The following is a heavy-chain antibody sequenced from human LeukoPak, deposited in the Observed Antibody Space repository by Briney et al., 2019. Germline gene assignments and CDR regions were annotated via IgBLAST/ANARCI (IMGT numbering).Heavy chain of an antibody. Sequence: NPGGSLRLSCAASGFTVSSNYMSWIRQAPGKGLEWVSYISSSGSTIYYADSVKGRFTISRDNAKNSLYLQMNSLRAEDTAVYYCARDLYDSSGYYFVKAEDAFDIWGQGTMVTVSS. J-gene: IGHJ3*02. CDR2: ISSSGSTI. CDR1: GFTVSSNY. D-gene: IGHD3-22*01. CDR3: ARDLYDSSGYYFVKAEDAFDI. V-gene: IGHV3-11*01.